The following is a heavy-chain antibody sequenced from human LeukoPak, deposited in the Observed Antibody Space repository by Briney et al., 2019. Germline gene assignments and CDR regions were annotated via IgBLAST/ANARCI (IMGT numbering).Heavy chain of an antibody. J-gene: IGHJ6*02. V-gene: IGHV3-74*01. CDR1: GFTFSSYC. D-gene: IGHD5-12*01. CDR2: INSNGGST. CDR3: ASGGYDDYYYYGMDV. Sequence: GGSLRLSCAASGFTFSSYCMHWVRQAPGKGLEWVSRINSNGGSTTYADSVKGRFTISRDNAKNTQYMQMNSLRAEDTDVYYCASGGYDDYYYYGMDVWGQGTTVTVSS.